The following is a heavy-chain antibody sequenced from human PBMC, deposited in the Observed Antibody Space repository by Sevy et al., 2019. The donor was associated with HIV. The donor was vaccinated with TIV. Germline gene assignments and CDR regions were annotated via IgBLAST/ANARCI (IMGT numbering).Heavy chain of an antibody. CDR3: ATAPGYYDSAPFDY. CDR2: IKSKIDGETT. J-gene: IGHJ4*02. V-gene: IGHV3-15*01. D-gene: IGHD3-22*01. Sequence: GGSLRLSCAVSGFTFNNAWMTWVRQAPGPGLQWVGLIKSKIDGETTDYAAPVKGRFTISRDDSKNTLFLQMNSLKIEDTAVYYCATAPGYYDSAPFDYWGPGTLVTVSS. CDR1: GFTFNNAW.